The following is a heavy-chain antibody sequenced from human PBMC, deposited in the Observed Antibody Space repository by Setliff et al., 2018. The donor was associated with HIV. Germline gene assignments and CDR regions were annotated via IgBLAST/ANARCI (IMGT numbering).Heavy chain of an antibody. CDR1: GGSITSSY. V-gene: IGHV4-4*07. J-gene: IGHJ4*02. CDR3: ARGGSYDTFDY. CDR2: IYTSVST. Sequence: PEETLSLTCTVSGGSITSSYWSWIRQPAGKGLEWIGRIYTSVSTNYNPSLKSRVTMSIDTSKKQFSLKLASVTAADTAVYYCARGGSYDTFDYWGQGTLVTVSS. D-gene: IGHD3-22*01.